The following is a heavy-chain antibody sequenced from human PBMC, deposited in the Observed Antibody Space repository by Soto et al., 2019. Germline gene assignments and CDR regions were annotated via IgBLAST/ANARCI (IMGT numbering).Heavy chain of an antibody. CDR1: GFTFSRYA. Sequence: EVQLLESGGGLVQPGGSLRLSCAASGFTFSRYAMSWVRQAPGRGLEWVSAISGSGGSTYYADSVKGRFTISRDNSKNTLYLQMNSLRPEDTAVYYCAKEGRARGGGYFDHWGQGTLVTVSS. J-gene: IGHJ4*02. CDR3: AKEGRARGGGYFDH. CDR2: ISGSGGST. D-gene: IGHD3-10*01. V-gene: IGHV3-23*01.